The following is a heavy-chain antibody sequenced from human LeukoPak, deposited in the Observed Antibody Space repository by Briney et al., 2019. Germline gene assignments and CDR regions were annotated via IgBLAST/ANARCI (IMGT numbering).Heavy chain of an antibody. CDR1: GGSIYNYY. V-gene: IGHV4-4*07. Sequence: SETLSLTCTVSGGSIYNYYWSWIRQPAGKGLEWIGRIYTSGSTDYSPSLKSRVTMSLDTSKNQFSLNLYSVTAADTAVYFCARESKTYDGSGYYHDSWGQGTLVTASS. D-gene: IGHD3-22*01. CDR2: IYTSGST. J-gene: IGHJ4*02. CDR3: ARESKTYDGSGYYHDS.